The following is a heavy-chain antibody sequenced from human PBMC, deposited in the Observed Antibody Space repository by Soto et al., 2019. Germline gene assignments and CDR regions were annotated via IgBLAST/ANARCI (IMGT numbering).Heavy chain of an antibody. CDR2: INSDGSST. Sequence: GGSLRLSCAASGFTFSSYWMHWVRQAPGKGLVWVSRINSDGSSTSYADSVKGRFTISRDNAKNTLYLQMNSLRAEDTAVYYCTKDSRVTMVRGVIIPPGYWGQGTLVTVSS. D-gene: IGHD3-10*01. CDR3: TKDSRVTMVRGVIIPPGY. CDR1: GFTFSSYW. V-gene: IGHV3-74*01. J-gene: IGHJ4*02.